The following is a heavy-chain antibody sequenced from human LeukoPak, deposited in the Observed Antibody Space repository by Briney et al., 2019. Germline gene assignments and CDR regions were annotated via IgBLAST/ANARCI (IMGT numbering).Heavy chain of an antibody. V-gene: IGHV4-59*01. D-gene: IGHD6-19*01. CDR1: GGSISNYY. CDR2: IYYSGST. CDR3: ARDRYSSGWYRESDWFDP. J-gene: IGHJ5*02. Sequence: SETLSLTCTVSGGSISNYYWSWIRQPPGKELEWIGHIYYSGSTNYNPSLKSRITISVDTSKNQFSLKLTSVTAADTAVYYCARDRYSSGWYRESDWFDPWGQGTPVTASS.